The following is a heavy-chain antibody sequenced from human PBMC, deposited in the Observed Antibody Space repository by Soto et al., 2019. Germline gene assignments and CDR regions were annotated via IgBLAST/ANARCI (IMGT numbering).Heavy chain of an antibody. J-gene: IGHJ4*02. Sequence: SETLSLTCAVYGGSFSGYYWSWIRQPPGKGLEWIGEINHSGSTNYNPSLKSRVTISVDTSKNQFSLKLSSVTAADTAVYYCARSFKYCGGDCYSGYESPFDYWGQGTLVTSPQ. CDR3: ARSFKYCGGDCYSGYESPFDY. CDR1: GGSFSGYY. V-gene: IGHV4-34*01. D-gene: IGHD2-21*01. CDR2: INHSGST.